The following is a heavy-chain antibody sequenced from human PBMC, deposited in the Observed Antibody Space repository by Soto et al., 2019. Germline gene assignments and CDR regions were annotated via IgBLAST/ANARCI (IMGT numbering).Heavy chain of an antibody. V-gene: IGHV3-48*01. CDR2: ISSSSFTI. CDR3: TRDYNYFWYCHFDY. J-gene: IGHJ4*02. CDR1: GFRFSDYS. D-gene: IGHD3-3*01. Sequence: GGSLRLSCAASGFRFSDYSMNWVRQAPGRGLEWVSYISSSSFTIHYADSVEGRFAISRDNAKNSLYLQMNSLRVEDTAVYYFTRDYNYFWYCHFDYWGKGALVTVSS.